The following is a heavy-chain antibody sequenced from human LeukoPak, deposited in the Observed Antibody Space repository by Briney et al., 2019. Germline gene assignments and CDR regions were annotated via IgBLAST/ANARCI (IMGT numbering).Heavy chain of an antibody. CDR1: GFTFSSYG. CDR2: ISGSGGST. Sequence: GGSLRLSCAASGFTFSSYGMSWVRQAPGKGLEWVSAISGSGGSTYYADSVKGRFTISRDNSKNTLYLQMNSLRAEDTAVYYCAKRLIAVAGTDYFDYWGQGTLVTVSS. V-gene: IGHV3-23*01. D-gene: IGHD6-19*01. CDR3: AKRLIAVAGTDYFDY. J-gene: IGHJ4*02.